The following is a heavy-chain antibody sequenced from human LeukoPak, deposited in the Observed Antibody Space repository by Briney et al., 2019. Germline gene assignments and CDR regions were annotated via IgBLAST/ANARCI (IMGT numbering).Heavy chain of an antibody. V-gene: IGHV3-23*01. Sequence: GGSLRLSCAASGFTFSSYAMSWVRQAPGKGLEWVSAISGSGGSTYYADSVKGRFTISRDNSKTTLYLQMNSLRAEDTAVYYCAKALHYSSSWYFDYWGQGTLVTVSS. D-gene: IGHD6-13*01. CDR3: AKALHYSSSWYFDY. J-gene: IGHJ4*02. CDR2: ISGSGGST. CDR1: GFTFSSYA.